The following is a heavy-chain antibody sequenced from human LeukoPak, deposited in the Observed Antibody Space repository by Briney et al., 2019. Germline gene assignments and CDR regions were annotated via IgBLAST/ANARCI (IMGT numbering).Heavy chain of an antibody. CDR1: GGSFSGYY. V-gene: IGHV4-34*01. Sequence: SETLSLTCAVYGGSFSGYYWSRIRQPPGKGLEWIGEINHSGSNNYNPSLKSRVTISVDTSKNQFSLKLSSVTAAETAVYYWARGSGPYGSGSYYGYWGQGTLVTVSS. CDR2: INHSGSN. J-gene: IGHJ4*02. D-gene: IGHD3-10*01. CDR3: ARGSGPYGSGSYYGY.